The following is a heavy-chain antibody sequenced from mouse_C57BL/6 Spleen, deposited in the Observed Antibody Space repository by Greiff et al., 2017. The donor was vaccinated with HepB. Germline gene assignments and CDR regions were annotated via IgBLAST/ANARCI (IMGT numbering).Heavy chain of an antibody. CDR2: IDPETGGT. D-gene: IGHD1-1*01. CDR1: GYTFTDYE. J-gene: IGHJ3*01. Sequence: VQLQQSGAELVRPGASVTLSCKASGYTFTDYEMHWVKQTPVHGLEWIGAIDPETGGTAYNQKFKGKAILTADKSSSTAYMELRSLTSEDSAVYYCTREEVEAWFAYWGQGTLVTVSA. CDR3: TREEVEAWFAY. V-gene: IGHV1-15*01.